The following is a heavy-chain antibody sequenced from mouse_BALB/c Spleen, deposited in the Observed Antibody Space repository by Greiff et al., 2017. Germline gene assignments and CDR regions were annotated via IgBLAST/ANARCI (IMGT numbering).Heavy chain of an antibody. V-gene: IGHV5-17*02. D-gene: IGHD1-1*01. CDR1: GFTFSSFG. J-gene: IGHJ2*01. Sequence: EVQRVESGGGLVQPGGSRKLSCAASGFTFSSFGMHWVRQAPEKGLEWVAYISSGSSTIYYADTVKGRFTISRDNPKNTLFLQMTSLRSEDTAMYYCARTVVATGYFDYWGQGTTLTVSS. CDR3: ARTVVATGYFDY. CDR2: ISSGSSTI.